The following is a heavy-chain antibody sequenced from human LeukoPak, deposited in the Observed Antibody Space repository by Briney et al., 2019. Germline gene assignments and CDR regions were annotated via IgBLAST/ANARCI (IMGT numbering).Heavy chain of an antibody. J-gene: IGHJ4*02. CDR2: ISGSGGST. D-gene: IGHD5-18*01. Sequence: PGGSLRLSCAASGFTFSSYAMSWVRRAPGKGLEWVSAISGSGGSTYYADSVKGRFTISRDNSKNTLYLQMNSLRAEDTAVYYCAKGLIRGYSYGYFDYWGQGTLVTVSS. V-gene: IGHV3-23*01. CDR1: GFTFSSYA. CDR3: AKGLIRGYSYGYFDY.